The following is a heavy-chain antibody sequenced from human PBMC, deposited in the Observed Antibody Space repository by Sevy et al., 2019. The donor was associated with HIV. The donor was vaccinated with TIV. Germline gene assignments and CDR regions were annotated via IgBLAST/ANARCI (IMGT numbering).Heavy chain of an antibody. V-gene: IGHV3-23*01. CDR3: AKRAMVRGVFPGAEAY. J-gene: IGHJ4*02. D-gene: IGHD3-10*01. CDR2: ISDSGGKT. CDR1: GFTFSSYA. Sequence: GGSLRLSCAASGFTFSSYAMSWVRQAPGKGLEWVSGISDSGGKTHYADSVKGRFTISRDNSKNTLYLQMNSLRAEDTAVYYCAKRAMVRGVFPGAEAYRGQGTLVTVSS.